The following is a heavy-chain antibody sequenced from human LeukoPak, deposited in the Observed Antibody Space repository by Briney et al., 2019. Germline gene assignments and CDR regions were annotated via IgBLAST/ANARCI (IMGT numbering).Heavy chain of an antibody. Sequence: PGGSLRLSCAASGFTFNNYNMNWVRQAPGKALEWVSSITSSGTYIYYADSVKGRFTISRDNAKNSLYLEMNSLRAEDTAVYYCARADSNIAARRIGFDYWGQGTLVTVSS. CDR1: GFTFNNYN. CDR3: ARADSNIAARRIGFDY. D-gene: IGHD6-6*01. J-gene: IGHJ4*02. V-gene: IGHV3-21*06. CDR2: ITSSGTYI.